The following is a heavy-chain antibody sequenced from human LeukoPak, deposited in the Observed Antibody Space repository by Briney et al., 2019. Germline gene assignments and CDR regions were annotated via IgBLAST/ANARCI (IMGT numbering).Heavy chain of an antibody. CDR2: INHSGST. Sequence: SETLSLTCAVYGGSFSGYYWSWIRQPPGKGLEWIGEINHSGSTNYNPSLKSRVTISVDTSKNQFSLQLNSVTPEDTAVYYCAREYCSSTSCFTLAAADAFDIWGQGTMVTVSS. J-gene: IGHJ3*02. V-gene: IGHV4-34*01. D-gene: IGHD2-2*02. CDR1: GGSFSGYY. CDR3: AREYCSSTSCFTLAAADAFDI.